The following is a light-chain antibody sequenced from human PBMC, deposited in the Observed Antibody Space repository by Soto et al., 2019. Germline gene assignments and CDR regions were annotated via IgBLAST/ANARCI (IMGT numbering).Light chain of an antibody. J-gene: IGKJ1*01. Sequence: DIRLTQSPSFLSASVGDRVTITCRASQGISSYLAWYQQKPGKAPKVLIFAASTLQSGVPSRFSGSGSGTEFTLTISSLQPEDFATYYCQQLNSYPWTFGQGTKVEIK. V-gene: IGKV1-9*01. CDR1: QGISSY. CDR2: AAS. CDR3: QQLNSYPWT.